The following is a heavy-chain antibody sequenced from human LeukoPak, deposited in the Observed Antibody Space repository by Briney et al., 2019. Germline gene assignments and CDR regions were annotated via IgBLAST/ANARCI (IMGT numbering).Heavy chain of an antibody. D-gene: IGHD3-9*01. CDR2: IGGSGDST. CDR1: GFTFSNSV. J-gene: IGHJ5*02. Sequence: GGSLRLSCAASGFTFSNSVMGWVRQAPGKGLEWVSAIGGSGDSTYYADSVTGRFTISRDNSKNTLYLQMNSLRAEDTALYYCAKLPTGYPNWSDPWGQGTLVTVSS. CDR3: AKLPTGYPNWSDP. V-gene: IGHV3-23*01.